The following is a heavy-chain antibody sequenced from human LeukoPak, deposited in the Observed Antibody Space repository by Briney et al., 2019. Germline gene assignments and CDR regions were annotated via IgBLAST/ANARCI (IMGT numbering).Heavy chain of an antibody. Sequence: PGGSLRLSCAASGFTFSDYAMSWVRQALGKGLSWVSVISGSGVGTYNADSVKGRFTISRDNSKNTLYLQINSLRAEDTAVYYCAKSVESAVTTNPYFDYWGQGTLVTVSS. D-gene: IGHD4-17*01. CDR3: AKSVESAVTTNPYFDY. CDR1: GFTFSDYA. J-gene: IGHJ4*02. V-gene: IGHV3-23*01. CDR2: ISGSGVGT.